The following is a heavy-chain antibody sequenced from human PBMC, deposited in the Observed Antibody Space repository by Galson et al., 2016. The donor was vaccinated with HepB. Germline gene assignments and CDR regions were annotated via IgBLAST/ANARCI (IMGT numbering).Heavy chain of an antibody. D-gene: IGHD6-19*01. CDR3: ARESIGARTVAGTFDF. CDR1: GFMFRNFG. J-gene: IGHJ4*02. V-gene: IGHV3-33*01. Sequence: SLRLSCAASGFMFRNFGMHWVRQAPGKGLEWLATIWYDGSSQVYSDSAKGRFTISRDNSKDTLYLQLNSLRVDDTAVYFRARESIGARTVAGTFDFWGQGTLVIVSA. CDR2: IWYDGSSQ.